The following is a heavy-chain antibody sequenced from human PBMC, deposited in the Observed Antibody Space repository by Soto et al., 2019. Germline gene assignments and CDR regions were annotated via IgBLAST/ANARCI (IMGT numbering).Heavy chain of an antibody. CDR2: IIPIFGTS. J-gene: IGHJ4*02. V-gene: IGHV1-69*13. CDR3: ARGYQEWPEY. D-gene: IGHD2-2*01. CDR1: GGGFSIDA. Sequence: GASVRVAFKASGGGFSIDASILFLHSPGQGLELMGGIIPIFGTSNYAQKFHGRGTITADESKSTAYMELSSLRSEDTAVYYSARGYQEWPEYWGKRNLVNVSS.